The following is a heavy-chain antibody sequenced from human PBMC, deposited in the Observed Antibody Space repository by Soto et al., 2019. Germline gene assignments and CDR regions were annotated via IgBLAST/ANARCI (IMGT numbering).Heavy chain of an antibody. Sequence: GGSLRLSCVGSAFTFRIYVMSWVRQAPGKGLEWVSGISGSGGSTYYADSVKGRFTISRDNSKNTLFLQMNSLRAEDTAVYYCAKSGRYSGYDFPFDYWGQGTLVTVSS. V-gene: IGHV3-23*01. CDR3: AKSGRYSGYDFPFDY. CDR2: ISGSGGST. CDR1: AFTFRIYV. D-gene: IGHD5-12*01. J-gene: IGHJ4*02.